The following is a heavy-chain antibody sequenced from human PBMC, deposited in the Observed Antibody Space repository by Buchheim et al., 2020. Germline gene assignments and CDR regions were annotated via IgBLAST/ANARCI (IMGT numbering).Heavy chain of an antibody. J-gene: IGHJ5*02. CDR2: INHSGST. CDR3: ARVRVLLWFGDHPGWFDP. V-gene: IGHV4-34*01. D-gene: IGHD3-10*01. Sequence: QVQLQQWGAGLLKPSETLSLTCAVYGGSFSGYYWSWIRQPPGKGLEWIGEINHSGSTNYNPSLKSRVTISVDTSKNQFSLKLSSVTTADTAVYYCARVRVLLWFGDHPGWFDPWGQGTL. CDR1: GGSFSGYY.